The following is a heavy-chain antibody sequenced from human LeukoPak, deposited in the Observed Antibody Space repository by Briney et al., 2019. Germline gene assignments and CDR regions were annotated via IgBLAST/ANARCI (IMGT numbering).Heavy chain of an antibody. J-gene: IGHJ6*03. CDR3: AKKRDYYGSGSRNYYYYYMDV. Sequence: GGSLRLSCAASGFTFNNYAMTWVRQSPGKGLEWVSAITGSGDSTYYADSVKGRFTISRDNSKNTLYLQMNSLRAEDTAVYYCAKKRDYYGSGSRNYYYYYMDVWGKGTTVTISS. CDR2: ITGSGDST. CDR1: GFTFNNYA. D-gene: IGHD3-10*01. V-gene: IGHV3-23*01.